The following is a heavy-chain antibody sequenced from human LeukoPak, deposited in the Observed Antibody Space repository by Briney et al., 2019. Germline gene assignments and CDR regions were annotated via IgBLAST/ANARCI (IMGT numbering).Heavy chain of an antibody. CDR2: IIPIFGTA. CDR3: ARDNSVEDTAWWFDP. CDR1: GGTFSSYA. J-gene: IGHJ5*02. V-gene: IGHV1-69*13. Sequence: ASVKVSCKASGGTFSSYAISWVRQAPGQGLEWMGGIIPIFGTADYAQKFQGRVTITADESTSTAYMELNSLRSEDTAVYYCARDNSVEDTAWWFDPWGQGTLVTVSS. D-gene: IGHD4-23*01.